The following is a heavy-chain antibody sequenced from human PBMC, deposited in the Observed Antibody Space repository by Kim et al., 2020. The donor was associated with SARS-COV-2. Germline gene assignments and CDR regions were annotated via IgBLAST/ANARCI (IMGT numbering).Heavy chain of an antibody. J-gene: IGHJ6*02. D-gene: IGHD3-22*01. Sequence: GGSLRLSCAASGFTFSSYWMHWVRQAPGKGLVWVSRINSDGSSTSYADSVKGRFTISRDNAKNTLYLQMNSLRAEDTAVYYCARDTRDSSGYYYYYGMDVWGQGTTVTVSS. CDR1: GFTFSSYW. V-gene: IGHV3-74*01. CDR3: ARDTRDSSGYYYYYGMDV. CDR2: INSDGSST.